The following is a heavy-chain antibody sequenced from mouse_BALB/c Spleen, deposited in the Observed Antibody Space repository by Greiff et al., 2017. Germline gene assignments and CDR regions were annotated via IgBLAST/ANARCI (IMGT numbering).Heavy chain of an antibody. V-gene: IGHV14-4*02. CDR2: IDPENGDT. CDR3: SYGYDERVY. CDR1: GFNIKDYY. Sequence: VQLKESGAELVRSGASVKLSCTASGFNIKDYYMPWVKQRPEQGLEWIGWIDPENGDTEYAPKFQGKATMTADTSSNTAYLQLSSLTSEDTAVYYCSYGYDERVYWGQGTLVTVSA. D-gene: IGHD2-2*01. J-gene: IGHJ3*01.